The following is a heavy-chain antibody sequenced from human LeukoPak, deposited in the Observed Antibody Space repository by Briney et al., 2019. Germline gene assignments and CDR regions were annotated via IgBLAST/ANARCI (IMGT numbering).Heavy chain of an antibody. J-gene: IGHJ6*02. CDR2: IYYSGST. Sequence: PSQTLSLTCTVSGGSISRYYWSWIRQPPGKGLEWIGYIYYSGSTNYNPSLKSRVTISVDTSKNQFSLKLSSVTAADTAVYYCARHGYCSGGTCYSNYYYVMDVWGQGTTVTVSS. CDR3: ARHGYCSGGTCYSNYYYVMDV. CDR1: GGSISRYY. D-gene: IGHD2-15*01. V-gene: IGHV4-59*08.